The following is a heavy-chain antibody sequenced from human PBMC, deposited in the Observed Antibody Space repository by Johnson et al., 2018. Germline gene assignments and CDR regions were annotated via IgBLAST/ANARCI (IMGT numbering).Heavy chain of an antibody. CDR2: ISWDSGNI. CDR3: AKDIRGPPDYYYYYYMDV. Sequence: VQLVQSGGGLVQPGRSLRLSCAASGFTFDVYAMHWVRQVPGKGLEWGSGISWDSGNIAYADSVKGRFTISRDNAKNPLYLQMNSLRAEDTALYYCAKDIRGPPDYYYYYYMDVWGKGTTVTVSS. V-gene: IGHV3-9*01. J-gene: IGHJ6*03. CDR1: GFTFDVYA.